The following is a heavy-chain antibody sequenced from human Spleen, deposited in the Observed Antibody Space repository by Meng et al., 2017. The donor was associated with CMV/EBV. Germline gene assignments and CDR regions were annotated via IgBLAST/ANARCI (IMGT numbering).Heavy chain of an antibody. CDR2: INRNDDK. CDR3: AHSASSGYSSSYYY. CDR1: GSSLSTSGVR. J-gene: IGHJ4*02. V-gene: IGHV2-5*01. Sequence: GSSLSTSGVRVASIQQPEGKALKWLALINRNDDKKYNRTVKSRIAITKNTAKIQVGSTMTNMDPVDTATYYCAHSASSGYSSSYYYWGQGTLVTVSS. D-gene: IGHD6-6*01.